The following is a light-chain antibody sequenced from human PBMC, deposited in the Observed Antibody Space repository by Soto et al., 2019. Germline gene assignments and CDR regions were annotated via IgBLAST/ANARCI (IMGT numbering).Light chain of an antibody. Sequence: EIVLTQSPGTLSLSPGERATLSCRASQSISSSSLAWYQQKRGRAPRLLIYGASRRATGIPDTFSGSGSGTDFTLTISRLEPEDFAVYYCQLYGDSPMYTFGLGTKVDIK. J-gene: IGKJ2*01. CDR3: QLYGDSPMYT. CDR1: QSISSSS. V-gene: IGKV3-20*01. CDR2: GAS.